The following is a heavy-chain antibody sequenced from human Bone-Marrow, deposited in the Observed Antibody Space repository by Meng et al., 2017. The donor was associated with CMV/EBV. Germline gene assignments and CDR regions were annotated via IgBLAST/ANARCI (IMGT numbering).Heavy chain of an antibody. CDR1: GGSISSSSYY. CDR3: GFDYGGRELDNWFDP. V-gene: IGHV4-39*01. CDR2: IYYSGST. J-gene: IGHJ5*02. D-gene: IGHD4/OR15-4a*01. Sequence: SETLSLTCTVSGGSISSSSYYWGWIRQPPGKGLEWIGSIYYSGSTYYNPSLKSRVTISVDTSKNQFSLKLSSVTAADTAVYYCGFDYGGRELDNWFDPWRQGTLVTVSS.